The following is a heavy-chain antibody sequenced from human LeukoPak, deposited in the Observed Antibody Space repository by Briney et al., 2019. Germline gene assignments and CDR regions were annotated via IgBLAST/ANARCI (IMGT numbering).Heavy chain of an antibody. CDR3: AREYCSSTSCYRGSYYYYMDV. CDR2: IKQDGSEK. J-gene: IGHJ6*03. D-gene: IGHD2-2*02. V-gene: IGHV3-7*01. Sequence: PGGSLRLSXAASGFTFSRYWMSWVRQAPGKGLEWVANIKQDGSEKYYVDSVKGRFTISRDNAKNTLYLQMNSLRAEDTAVYYCAREYCSSTSCYRGSYYYYMDVWGKGTTVTVSS. CDR1: GFTFSRYW.